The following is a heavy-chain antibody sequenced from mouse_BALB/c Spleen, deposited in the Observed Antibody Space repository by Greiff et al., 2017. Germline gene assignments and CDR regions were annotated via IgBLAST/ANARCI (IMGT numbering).Heavy chain of an antibody. CDR2: ISDGGSYT. CDR3: ARDLGDGYYAMDY. D-gene: IGHD2-3*01. J-gene: IGHJ4*01. CDR1: GFTFSDYY. Sequence: DVMLVESGGGLVKPGGSLKLSCAASGFTFSDYYMYWVRQTPEKRLEWVATISDGGSYTYYPDSVKGRFTISRDNAKNNLYLQMSSLKSEDTAMYYCARDLGDGYYAMDYWGQGTSVTVSS. V-gene: IGHV5-4*02.